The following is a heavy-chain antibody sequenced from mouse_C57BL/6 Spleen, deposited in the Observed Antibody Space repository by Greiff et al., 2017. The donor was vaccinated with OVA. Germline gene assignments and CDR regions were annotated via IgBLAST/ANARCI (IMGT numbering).Heavy chain of an antibody. CDR2: IYPGSGST. J-gene: IGHJ4*01. CDR1: GYTFTSYW. CDR3: ASPYYGSSYYAMDY. Sequence: QVQLQQPGAELVKPGASVKMSCKASGYTFTSYWITWVKQRPGQGLEWIGDIYPGSGSTTYNEKFKSKATLTVDTSSSTAYMQLSSLTSEDSAVYYCASPYYGSSYYAMDYWGQGTSVTVSS. V-gene: IGHV1-55*01. D-gene: IGHD1-1*01.